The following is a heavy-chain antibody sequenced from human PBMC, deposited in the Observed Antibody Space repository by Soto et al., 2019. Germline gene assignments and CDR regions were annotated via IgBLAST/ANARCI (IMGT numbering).Heavy chain of an antibody. D-gene: IGHD2-2*01. CDR2: ISYDGSNE. J-gene: IGHJ4*02. CDR3: ATPLWEGIIVVGTSGGPGDY. CDR1: GFIFSSYG. V-gene: IGHV3-30*03. Sequence: QEQLVQSGGGVVQPGRSLRLSCAASGFIFSSYGMHWVRQAPGKGLEWVAVISYDGSNEYYADSVQGRFTISRDNSKHTLYLQMNRLRTGDTAVYFCATPLWEGIIVVGTSGGPGDYWGQGTLVTVSS.